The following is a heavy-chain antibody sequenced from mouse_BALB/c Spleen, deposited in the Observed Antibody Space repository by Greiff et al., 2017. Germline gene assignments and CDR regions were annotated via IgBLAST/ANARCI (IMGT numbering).Heavy chain of an antibody. CDR1: GYTFTSYW. Sequence: QVQLQQPGAELVKPGASVKLSCKASGYTFTSYWMHWVKQRPGQGLEWIGEINPSNGRTNYNEKFKSKATLTVDKSSSTAYMQLSSLTSEDSAVYYCARSWSHYFDYWGQGTTLTVAS. V-gene: IGHV1S81*02. D-gene: IGHD1-1*02. CDR3: ARSWSHYFDY. CDR2: INPSNGRT. J-gene: IGHJ2*01.